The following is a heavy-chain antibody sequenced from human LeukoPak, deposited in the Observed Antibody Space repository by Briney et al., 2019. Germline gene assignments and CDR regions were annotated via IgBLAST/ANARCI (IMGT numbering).Heavy chain of an antibody. V-gene: IGHV6-1*01. D-gene: IGHD1-1*01. Sequence: SQTLSLTCAISGDSVSSNSAAWNWIRQSPSRGLEWLGRTYYRSKWYNDYAVSVKSRITINPNTSKNQFSLQLNSVTPEDTAVYYCARDQGTIHPRAFDIWGQGTMVTVSS. CDR1: GDSVSSNSAA. CDR2: TYYRSKWYN. CDR3: ARDQGTIHPRAFDI. J-gene: IGHJ3*02.